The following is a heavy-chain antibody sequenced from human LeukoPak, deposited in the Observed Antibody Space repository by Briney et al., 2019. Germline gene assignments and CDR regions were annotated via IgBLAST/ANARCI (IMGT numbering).Heavy chain of an antibody. D-gene: IGHD1-26*01. J-gene: IGHJ4*02. CDR2: INSGGNT. CDR3: TKDARYSGNY. Sequence: VGSLRLSCAASGLTLSTYAMTWVRQAPGKGVEGVSGINSGGNTYYTDSVKGRWTNSRDNSENISDLQMRSLRGGDTAMYYFTKDARYSGNYWGQGTLATVSS. V-gene: IGHV3-23*01. CDR1: GLTLSTYA.